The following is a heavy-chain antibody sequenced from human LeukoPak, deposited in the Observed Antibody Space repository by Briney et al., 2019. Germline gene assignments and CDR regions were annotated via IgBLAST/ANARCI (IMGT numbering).Heavy chain of an antibody. D-gene: IGHD3-22*01. Sequence: GGSLRLSCAASGFTFSSYSMNWVRQAPGKGLEWVSYISSSSSTIYYADSVKGRFTISRDNAKNSLYLQMNSLRAEDTAVYYCARDSPLSITIIVVVKVDWYFDLWGRGTLVTVSS. CDR1: GFTFSSYS. V-gene: IGHV3-48*04. CDR2: ISSSSSTI. J-gene: IGHJ2*01. CDR3: ARDSPLSITIIVVVKVDWYFDL.